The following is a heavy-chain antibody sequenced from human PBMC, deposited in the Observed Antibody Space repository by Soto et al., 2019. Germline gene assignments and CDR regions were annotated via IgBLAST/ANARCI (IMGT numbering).Heavy chain of an antibody. D-gene: IGHD5-12*01. V-gene: IGHV3-30-3*01. Sequence: QVQLVESGGGVGQPGRSLRLSCAASGFTFSSYAMHWVRQAPGKGLEWVAVISYDGSNKYYADSVKGRFTISRDNSKNTVYLQMNRLRDEDTAVYYCARAPHSPGGVATIRESYYYYYGMDVWGQGTTVTVSS. CDR1: GFTFSSYA. CDR2: ISYDGSNK. CDR3: ARAPHSPGGVATIRESYYYYYGMDV. J-gene: IGHJ6*02.